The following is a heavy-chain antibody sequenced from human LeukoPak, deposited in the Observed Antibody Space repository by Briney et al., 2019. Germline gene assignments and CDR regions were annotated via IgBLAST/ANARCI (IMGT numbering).Heavy chain of an antibody. J-gene: IGHJ4*02. V-gene: IGHV4-4*02. CDR1: GGSISSSNW. D-gene: IGHD5-18*01. CDR3: ASRDSYGYLGVDY. Sequence: SETLSLTCAVSGGSISSSNWWSGVRQPPGKGLEWMGEIYHSGSTNYNPSLKSRVTISVDKSKNQFSLKLSSVTAADTAVYYCASRDSYGYLGVDYWGQGTLVTVSS. CDR2: IYHSGST.